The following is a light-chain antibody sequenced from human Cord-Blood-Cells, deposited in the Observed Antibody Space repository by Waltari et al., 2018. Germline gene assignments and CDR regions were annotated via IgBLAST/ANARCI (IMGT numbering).Light chain of an antibody. J-gene: IGLJ1*01. Sequence: QSALTQPASASGSPGQSLTISCTGTSSDVGRYNHVSWYQQHPGKAPKLMIYEGSKRPSGVSNRFSGSKSGNTASLTISGLQAEDEADYYCCSYAGSNTYVFGTGTKVTVL. CDR1: SSDVGRYNH. CDR3: CSYAGSNTYV. CDR2: EGS. V-gene: IGLV2-23*01.